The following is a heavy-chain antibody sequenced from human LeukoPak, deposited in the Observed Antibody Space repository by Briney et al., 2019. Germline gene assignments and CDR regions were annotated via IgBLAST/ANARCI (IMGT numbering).Heavy chain of an antibody. CDR1: GFTFSSYA. J-gene: IGHJ4*02. CDR2: ISGSGGST. CDR3: AKGGYSYGYFDS. D-gene: IGHD5-18*01. Sequence: GGSLRLSCAASGFTFSSYAMSWVRQAPGKGLEWVSAISGSGGSTYYADSVKGRFTISRDNSKNTLYLQMSSLRAEDTAVYCCAKGGYSYGYFDSWGQGTLVTVSS. V-gene: IGHV3-23*01.